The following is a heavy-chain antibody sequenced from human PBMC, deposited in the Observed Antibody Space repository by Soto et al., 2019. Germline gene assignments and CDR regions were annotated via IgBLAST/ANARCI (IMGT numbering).Heavy chain of an antibody. Sequence: GSLRPSCAASGFTFSSHSKNWVRQAPGMGLEVGSSISSSSRYIYYADSVRGRFTISRDNAKNSLYLQMNSLRAEDTAVYYCARDRLVAATSAPPYCYHGMDVWGQGTTVTVSS. D-gene: IGHD2-15*01. CDR3: ARDRLVAATSAPPYCYHGMDV. V-gene: IGHV3-21*01. CDR2: ISSSSRYI. CDR1: GFTFSSHS. J-gene: IGHJ6*02.